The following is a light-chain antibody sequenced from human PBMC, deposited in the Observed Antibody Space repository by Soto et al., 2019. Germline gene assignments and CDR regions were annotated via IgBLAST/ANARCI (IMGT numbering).Light chain of an antibody. Sequence: PGARVTLSCRASQSVSSSYLAWYQQKPGQAPRLPIYGASTRAASIPGRFSGSGSGTDFTLTISSLQPEDFVVYYCQQDYNWWTFGQGTKVEIK. V-gene: IGKV3D-7*01. CDR1: QSVSSSY. CDR3: QQDYNWWT. CDR2: GAS. J-gene: IGKJ1*01.